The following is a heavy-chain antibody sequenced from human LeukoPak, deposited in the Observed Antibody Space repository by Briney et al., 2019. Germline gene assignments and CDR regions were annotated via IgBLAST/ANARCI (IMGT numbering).Heavy chain of an antibody. V-gene: IGHV3-30*18. J-gene: IGHJ4*02. CDR1: GLTFSSYG. Sequence: GGSLRLSCAASGLTFSSYGIHWVRQAPGKGLEWLAIISSDGSQSYFADSVKGRFTISRDNSKNMSYLHINNLRAEDTAVFYCAKAIAGITGIFDNWGQGTLVTVSS. CDR2: ISSDGSQS. CDR3: AKAIAGITGIFDN. D-gene: IGHD1-20*01.